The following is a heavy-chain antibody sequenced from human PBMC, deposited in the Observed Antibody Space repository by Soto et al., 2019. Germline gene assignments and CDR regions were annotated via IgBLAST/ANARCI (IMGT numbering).Heavy chain of an antibody. V-gene: IGHV3-23*01. CDR1: GFTFSSYA. Sequence: PGGSLRLSCAASGFTFSSYAMSWVRQAPGKGLEWVSAISCSGGSTYYADSVKGRFTISRDNSKNTLYLQMNSLRAEDTAVYYCAKAGIAGTYYYYGMDVWGQGTTVTVSS. CDR2: ISCSGGST. D-gene: IGHD1-20*01. J-gene: IGHJ6*02. CDR3: AKAGIAGTYYYYGMDV.